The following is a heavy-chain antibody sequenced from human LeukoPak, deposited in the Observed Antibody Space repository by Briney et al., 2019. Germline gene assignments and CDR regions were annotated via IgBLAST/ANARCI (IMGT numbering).Heavy chain of an antibody. Sequence: PGGSLRLSCAASGFTFSSYSMNWVRQAPGKGLEWVSSISTSSSYIYYADSVKGRFTISRDNAKNSLYLQMNSLRAEDTAVYYCARDDTDYGDYVSVYYYGMDVWGQGTTVTVSS. D-gene: IGHD4-17*01. V-gene: IGHV3-21*01. CDR2: ISTSSSYI. J-gene: IGHJ6*02. CDR1: GFTFSSYS. CDR3: ARDDTDYGDYVSVYYYGMDV.